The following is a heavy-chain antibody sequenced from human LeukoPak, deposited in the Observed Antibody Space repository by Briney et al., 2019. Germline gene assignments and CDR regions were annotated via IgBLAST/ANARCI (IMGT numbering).Heavy chain of an antibody. CDR2: ISYSGNT. V-gene: IGHV4-39*01. CDR3: ARHVKVAGTFNYFDY. J-gene: IGHJ4*02. CDR1: GGSISGSSYY. D-gene: IGHD6-19*01. Sequence: PSETLSLTCTVSGGSISGSSYYWGWIRQPPGKGLEWVGSISYSGNTYYNPSLESRVSISVDTSKKQFSLKLSSVTAADTAVYYCARHVKVAGTFNYFDYWGQGTLVTVSS.